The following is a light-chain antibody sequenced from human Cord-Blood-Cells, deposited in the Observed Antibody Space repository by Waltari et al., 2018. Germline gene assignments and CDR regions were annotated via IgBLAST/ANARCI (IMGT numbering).Light chain of an antibody. CDR3: SSYTSSSTLV. V-gene: IGLV2-14*01. J-gene: IGLJ1*01. CDR2: EVS. Sequence: QSALTQPASVSGSPGQSITISCTGTSSDVGGYNYVSWYQQHPGKAPKLMIDEVSNRPSGVSNRFPGSKSGNTASLTISGLQAEDEADYYCSSYTSSSTLVFGTGTKVTVL. CDR1: SSDVGGYNY.